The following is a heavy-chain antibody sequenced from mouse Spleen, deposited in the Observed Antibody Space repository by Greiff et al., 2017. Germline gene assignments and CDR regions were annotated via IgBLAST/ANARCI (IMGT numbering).Heavy chain of an antibody. V-gene: IGHV1-53*01. D-gene: IGHD1-2*01. J-gene: IGHJ3*01. CDR3: ARSYYGPAWFAY. Sequence: QVHVKQPGTELVKPGASVKLSCKASGYTFTSYWMHWVKQRPGQGLEWIGNINPSNGGTNYNEKFKSKATLTVDKSSSTAYMQLSSLTSEDSAVYYCARSYYGPAWFAYWGQGTLVTVSA. CDR1: GYTFTSYW. CDR2: INPSNGGT.